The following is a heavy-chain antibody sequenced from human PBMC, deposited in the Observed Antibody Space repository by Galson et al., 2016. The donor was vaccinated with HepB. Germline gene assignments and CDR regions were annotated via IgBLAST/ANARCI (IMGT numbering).Heavy chain of an antibody. V-gene: IGHV6-1*01. D-gene: IGHD4-23*01. CDR3: ARSAVVNGIDALDF. CDR1: GDSVSSNSAA. Sequence: CAISGDSVSSNSAAWNWIRQSPSRGLEWLGRTYYRSKWFNNDAVSVKSRITINPDTSKNQFSLQLNSVTPEDTAVYYCARSAVVNGIDALDFWGQGTMVTVSS. J-gene: IGHJ3*01. CDR2: TYYRSKWFN.